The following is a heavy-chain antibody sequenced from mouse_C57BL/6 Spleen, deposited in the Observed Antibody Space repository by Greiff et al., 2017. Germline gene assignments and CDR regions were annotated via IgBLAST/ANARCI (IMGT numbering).Heavy chain of an antibody. J-gene: IGHJ4*01. D-gene: IGHD2-1*01. CDR3: ARVGNFYAMDY. CDR2: ISDGGSYT. V-gene: IGHV5-4*03. Sequence: EVKVVESGGGLVKPGGSLKLSCAASGFTFSSYAMSWVRQTPEKRLEWVATISDGGSYTYYPDTVKGRFTISRDNAKNNLYLQMSQLNSEDTAMYYCARVGNFYAMDYWGQGPSVTVSS. CDR1: GFTFSSYA.